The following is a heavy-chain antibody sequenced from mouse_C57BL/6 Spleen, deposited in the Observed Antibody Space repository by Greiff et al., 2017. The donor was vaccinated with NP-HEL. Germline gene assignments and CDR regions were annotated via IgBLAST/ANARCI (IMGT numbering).Heavy chain of an antibody. CDR1: GYTFPSSG. Sequence: QVQLQQSGAELARPGASVKLSCKASGYTFPSSGISWVKQRTGPGLEWIGEIYPRSGNTYYNEKFKGKATLTADKSSSTAYMELRSLTSEDSAVYFCARHYYGSGVDYWGQGTSVTVSS. CDR2: IYPRSGNT. V-gene: IGHV1-81*01. J-gene: IGHJ4*01. CDR3: ARHYYGSGVDY. D-gene: IGHD1-1*01.